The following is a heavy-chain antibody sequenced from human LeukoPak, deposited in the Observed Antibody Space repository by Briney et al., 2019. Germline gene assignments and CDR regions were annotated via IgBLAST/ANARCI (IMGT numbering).Heavy chain of an antibody. D-gene: IGHD3-10*01. CDR3: ARDYGSGSYSLYMDV. Sequence: SVKVSCKASGGTFSSYPISWLPQAPGQGLEWMGGIIPIFGTANYAQKFQGRVTITTDESTSTAYMELSSLRSEDTAVYYCARDYGSGSYSLYMDVWGKGTTVTVSS. CDR2: IIPIFGTA. J-gene: IGHJ6*03. V-gene: IGHV1-69*05. CDR1: GGTFSSYP.